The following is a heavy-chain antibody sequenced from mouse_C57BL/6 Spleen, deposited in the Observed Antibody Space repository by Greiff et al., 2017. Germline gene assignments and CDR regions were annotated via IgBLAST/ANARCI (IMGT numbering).Heavy chain of an antibody. J-gene: IGHJ2*01. CDR1: GYTFTSYW. CDR2: IDPSDSYT. Sequence: VQLQQPGAELVKPGASVKLSCKASGYTFTSYWMQWVKQRPGQGLEWIGEIDPSDSYTNYNQKFKGKATLTVDTSSSTAYMQLSSLTSEDSAVYYCRSTTVVAGYYFDDWGEGTTLTVS. CDR3: RSTTVVAGYYFDD. D-gene: IGHD1-1*01. V-gene: IGHV1-50*01.